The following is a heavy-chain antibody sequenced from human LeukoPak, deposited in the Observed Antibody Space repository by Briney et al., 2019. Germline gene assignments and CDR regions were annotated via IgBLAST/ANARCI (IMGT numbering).Heavy chain of an antibody. CDR2: IYYSGST. J-gene: IGHJ6*03. V-gene: IGHV4-39*01. CDR3: ARQTSKTTIFGVVHYYYYYMDV. Sequence: SETLSLTCTVSGGSISSSSYYWGWIRQPPGKGLEWIGSIYYSGSTYYNPSLKSRVTISVDTSKNQFSLKLSSVTAADTAVYYCARQTSKTTIFGVVHYYYYYMDVWGKGTTVTVSS. D-gene: IGHD3-3*01. CDR1: GGSISSSSYY.